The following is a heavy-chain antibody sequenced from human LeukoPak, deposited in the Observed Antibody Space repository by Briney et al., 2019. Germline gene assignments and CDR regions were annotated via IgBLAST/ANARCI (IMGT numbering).Heavy chain of an antibody. J-gene: IGHJ4*02. Sequence: ASVKVSCKASGYTFTSYYMRWVRQAPGQGLEWMGLINPSSGSTSYAQKFQGRVTMTRDISTSTFYMDLSSLRSEDTAVYFCARGLCAGGTCYVMDYWGQGTLVTVSS. D-gene: IGHD2-15*01. CDR2: INPSSGST. CDR1: GYTFTSYY. CDR3: ARGLCAGGTCYVMDY. V-gene: IGHV1-46*01.